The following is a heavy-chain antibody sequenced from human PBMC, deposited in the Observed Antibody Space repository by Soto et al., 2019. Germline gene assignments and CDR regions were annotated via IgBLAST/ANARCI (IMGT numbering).Heavy chain of an antibody. D-gene: IGHD3-10*01. CDR1: GGTFSSYT. Sequence: SVKVSCKASGGTFSSYTISWVRQAPGQGLEWMGRIIPILGIANYAQKFQGRVTITADKSASTAYMELSSLRSEDTAVYYCASYYYGSGSYTNWFDPWGQGTLVTVSS. CDR3: ASYYYGSGSYTNWFDP. J-gene: IGHJ5*02. V-gene: IGHV1-69*02. CDR2: IIPILGIA.